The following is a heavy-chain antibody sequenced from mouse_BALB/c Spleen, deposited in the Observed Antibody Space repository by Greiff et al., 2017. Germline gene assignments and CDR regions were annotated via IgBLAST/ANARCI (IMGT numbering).Heavy chain of an antibody. Sequence: VQLQQSGPELVKPGASVKISCKASGYAFSSSWMNWVKQRPGQGLEWIGRIYPGDGDTNYNGKFKGKATLTADKSSSTAYMQLSSLTSVDSAVYFCARSGDPYYAMDYWGQGTSVTVSS. J-gene: IGHJ4*01. D-gene: IGHD3-2*02. V-gene: IGHV1-82*01. CDR2: IYPGDGDT. CDR3: ARSGDPYYAMDY. CDR1: GYAFSSSW.